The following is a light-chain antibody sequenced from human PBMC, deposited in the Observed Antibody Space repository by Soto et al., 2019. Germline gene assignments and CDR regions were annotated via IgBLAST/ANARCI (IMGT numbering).Light chain of an antibody. Sequence: QLVLTQPPSVSGAPGQRVTISCAGSSSNIGAGYDVHWYQHLPGAAPRLLIYTNNIRPSGVPDRFSGSKSGTSASLAIDGIQAEDEADYYCQSYDSSLSGYVVFGGGTKLTVL. CDR3: QSYDSSLSGYVV. CDR2: TNN. V-gene: IGLV1-40*01. J-gene: IGLJ2*01. CDR1: SSNIGAGYD.